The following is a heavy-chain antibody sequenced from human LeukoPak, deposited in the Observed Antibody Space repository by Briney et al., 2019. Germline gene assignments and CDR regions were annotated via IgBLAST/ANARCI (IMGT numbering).Heavy chain of an antibody. CDR1: GVSFSDYG. CDR2: IRYDGSNK. D-gene: IGHD3-3*01. Sequence: SGGSLRLSCEASGVSFSDYGMHWVRQAPGKGREWVAFIRYDGSNKYYADSVKGRFTVSRDNSQSTLYLQMSSLRVEDTAVYYCAKRVVIKSTDYFYYYIHVWGKGTTVTVSS. CDR3: AKRVVIKSTDYFYYYIHV. V-gene: IGHV3-30*02. J-gene: IGHJ6*03.